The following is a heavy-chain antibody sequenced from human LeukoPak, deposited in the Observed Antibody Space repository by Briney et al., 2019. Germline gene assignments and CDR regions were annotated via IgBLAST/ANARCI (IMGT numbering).Heavy chain of an antibody. V-gene: IGHV1-2*02. Sequence: GASVKVSCKASGYTFTGYYMHWVRQAPGQGLEWMGWINPNSGGTNYAQKFQGRVTMTRDTSISTAYMELSRLRSDDTAVYSCARARGIVVVVAAPPGGRFDPWGQGTLVTVSS. D-gene: IGHD2-15*01. CDR2: INPNSGGT. CDR1: GYTFTGYY. J-gene: IGHJ5*02. CDR3: ARARGIVVVVAAPPGGRFDP.